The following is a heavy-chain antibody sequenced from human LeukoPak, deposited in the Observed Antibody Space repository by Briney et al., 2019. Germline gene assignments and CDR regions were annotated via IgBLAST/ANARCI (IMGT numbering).Heavy chain of an antibody. CDR3: ARGVGSSWFDP. V-gene: IGHV1-2*02. D-gene: IGHD2-15*01. J-gene: IGHJ5*02. CDR2: MNPVSGGT. Sequence: GASVKVSCKTSGYTFTAYYIHWVRQAPGQGLEWMGWMNPVSGGTKYAQRFQGRVTMTRDSSISTAYMQLSSLRSDDTADTAVYYCARGVGSSWFDPWGQGTLLTVSS. CDR1: GYTFTAYY.